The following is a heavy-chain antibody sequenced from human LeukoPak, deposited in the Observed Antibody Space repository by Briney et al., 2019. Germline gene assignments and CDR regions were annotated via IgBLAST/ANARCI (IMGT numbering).Heavy chain of an antibody. CDR3: ARETSSGSGYYFDY. V-gene: IGHV4-59*01. Sequence: KTSETLSLTCTVSGVSINSYYWGWIRQPPEKGLEWIGYIYYSGSTTYNPSLKSRVTISVDTSKNQFSLKLSSVTAADTAVYYCARETSSGSGYYFDYWGQGTLVTVSS. J-gene: IGHJ4*02. D-gene: IGHD3-22*01. CDR1: GVSINSYY. CDR2: IYYSGST.